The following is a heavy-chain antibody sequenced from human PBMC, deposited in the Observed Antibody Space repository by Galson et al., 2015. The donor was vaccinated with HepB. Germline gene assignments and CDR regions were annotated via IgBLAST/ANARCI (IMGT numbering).Heavy chain of an antibody. Sequence: SVKVSCKASGYTFTSYYMHWVRQAPGQGLEWMGIINPSGGSTSYAQKFQGRVTMTRDTSMSTVYMELSSLRSEDTAVYYCARSHQLLLSVGKPTYYYYGMDVWGQGTTVAASS. J-gene: IGHJ6*02. CDR2: INPSGGST. V-gene: IGHV1-46*01. D-gene: IGHD2-2*01. CDR1: GYTFTSYY. CDR3: ARSHQLLLSVGKPTYYYYGMDV.